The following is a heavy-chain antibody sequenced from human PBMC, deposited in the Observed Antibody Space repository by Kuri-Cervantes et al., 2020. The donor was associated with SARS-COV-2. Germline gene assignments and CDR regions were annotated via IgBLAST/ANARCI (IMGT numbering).Heavy chain of an antibody. CDR3: ARDNLRRYVVVTAINYYYYGMDV. J-gene: IGHJ6*02. CDR2: IYYSGST. Sequence: GSLRLSCAVYGGSFSGYYWSWIRQPPGKGLEWIGYIYYSGSTNYNPSLKSRVTISVDTSKNQFSLKLSSVTAADTAVYYCARDNLRRYVVVTAINYYYYGMDVWGQGTTVTVSS. CDR1: GGSFSGYY. V-gene: IGHV4-59*01. D-gene: IGHD2-21*02.